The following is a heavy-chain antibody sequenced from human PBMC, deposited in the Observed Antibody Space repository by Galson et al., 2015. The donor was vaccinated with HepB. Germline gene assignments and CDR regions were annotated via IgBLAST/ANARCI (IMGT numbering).Heavy chain of an antibody. V-gene: IGHV1-2*02. Sequence: SVKVSCKASGYTFTGYYMHWVRQAPGQGLEWMGWINPNSGGTNYAQKFQGRVTMTRDTSISTAYMELSRLRSDDTAVYYCARDFSDCSSTSCYRTTYYYYYMDVWGKGTTVTVSS. CDR3: ARDFSDCSSTSCYRTTYYYYYMDV. D-gene: IGHD2-2*01. CDR1: GYTFTGYY. J-gene: IGHJ6*03. CDR2: INPNSGGT.